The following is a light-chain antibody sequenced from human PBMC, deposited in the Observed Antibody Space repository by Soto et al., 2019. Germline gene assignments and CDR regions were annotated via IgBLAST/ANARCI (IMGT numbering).Light chain of an antibody. CDR1: SSNIGSDY. CDR3: AAWDDSLSGWL. CDR2: RND. J-gene: IGLJ3*02. Sequence: QSVLTQPPSASGTPGQRVTISCSGSSSNIGSDYVYWYQQLPGTAPKLLMYRNDQRPSGVPDRFSGSKSGTSASLAISGLRSEDDADYYCAAWDDSLSGWLFGGGTKLTVL. V-gene: IGLV1-47*01.